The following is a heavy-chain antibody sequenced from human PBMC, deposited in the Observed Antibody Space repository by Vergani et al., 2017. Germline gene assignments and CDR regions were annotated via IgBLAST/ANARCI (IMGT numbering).Heavy chain of an antibody. CDR3: TSADYGDYYYFDY. D-gene: IGHD4-17*01. Sequence: EVQLLESGGGLVQPGGSLRLSCAASGFPFSSYAMSWVRQAPGKGLEWVGRIRSKANSYATAYAASVKGRFTISRDDSKNTAYLQMNSLKTEDTAVYYCTSADYGDYYYFDYWGQGTLVTVSS. CDR1: GFPFSSYA. J-gene: IGHJ4*02. CDR2: IRSKANSYAT. V-gene: IGHV3-73*01.